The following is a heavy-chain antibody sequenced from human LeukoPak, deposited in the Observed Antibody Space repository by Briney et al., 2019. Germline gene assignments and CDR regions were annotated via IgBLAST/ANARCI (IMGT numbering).Heavy chain of an antibody. CDR2: ISGSGNTK. Sequence: GRTLRLSCAASRFTFTDYYMSWVRQAPGKGLEWVSYISGSGNTKNYADSVRGRFTISRDNAKNSVYLQMNSVRAEDTAVYYCARGRYSYGLLDYWGQGTLITVSS. D-gene: IGHD5-18*01. J-gene: IGHJ4*02. CDR1: RFTFTDYY. V-gene: IGHV3-11*01. CDR3: ARGRYSYGLLDY.